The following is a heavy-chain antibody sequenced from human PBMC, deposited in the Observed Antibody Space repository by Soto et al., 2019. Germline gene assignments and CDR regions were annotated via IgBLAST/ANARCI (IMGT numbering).Heavy chain of an antibody. D-gene: IGHD3-22*01. J-gene: IGHJ4*02. CDR2: IWFDGSDQ. Sequence: QVQLVESGGGVIQPGKSLRLSCTASGFVFSDFGMHWVRRAPGKGLEWVALIWFDGSDQHYTDSVKGRFIISRDNSQNTLYLEMSNLRVEDTAVYYCARDVADDYYDSLVVALWGQGTLVTVSS. CDR3: ARDVADDYYDSLVVAL. V-gene: IGHV3-33*01. CDR1: GFVFSDFG.